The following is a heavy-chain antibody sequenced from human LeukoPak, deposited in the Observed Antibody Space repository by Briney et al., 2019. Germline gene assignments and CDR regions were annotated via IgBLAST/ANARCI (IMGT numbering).Heavy chain of an antibody. CDR2: IIPILGIA. CDR3: ARRVLNYYDSSGYYGSLDY. J-gene: IGHJ4*02. CDR1: GGTFSSYA. D-gene: IGHD3-22*01. Sequence: ASVKVSCKASGGTFSSYAISWVRQAPGQGLEWMGRIIPILGIANYAQKFQGRVTITADKSTSTAYMELSSLRSEDTAVYYCARRVLNYYDSSGYYGSLDYWGQGTLVTVSS. V-gene: IGHV1-69*04.